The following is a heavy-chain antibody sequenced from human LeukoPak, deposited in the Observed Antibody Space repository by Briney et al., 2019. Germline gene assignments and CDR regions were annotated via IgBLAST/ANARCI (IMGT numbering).Heavy chain of an antibody. CDR2: IDYRGRT. J-gene: IGHJ4*02. V-gene: IGHV4-39*01. CDR1: GGSITTSGHY. CDR3: ANYVSGTMRDY. Sequence: SETLSLTCTVSGGSITTSGHYWGWIRQPPGKGLEWIGSIDYRGRTTYNPSLKSRVTISADTSRNQFSLKLSSVTATDTAVYYCANYVSGTMRDYWGQGTLVTVSS. D-gene: IGHD3-16*01.